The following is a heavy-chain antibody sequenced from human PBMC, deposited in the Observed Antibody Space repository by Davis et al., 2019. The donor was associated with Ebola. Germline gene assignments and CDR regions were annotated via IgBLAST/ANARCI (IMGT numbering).Heavy chain of an antibody. D-gene: IGHD6-13*01. CDR2: ISGSGDKS. J-gene: IGHJ4*02. CDR3: AKEPTDSNTWHIVDY. V-gene: IGHV3-23*01. CDR1: GFTFRSYA. Sequence: GESLKISCVASGFTFRSYAMNWVRQAPGKGLDWVSAISGSGDKSWYADSVRGRFTIYRDNSRNTVYLQMDSLRDDDTAEYYCAKEPTDSNTWHIVDYWGQGALVTVSS.